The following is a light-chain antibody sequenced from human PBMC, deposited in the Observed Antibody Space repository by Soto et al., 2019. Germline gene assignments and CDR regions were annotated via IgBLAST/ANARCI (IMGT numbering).Light chain of an antibody. CDR2: GAF. Sequence: EVLMTQSPATLSVSPGERATLSCRASQSVSNNLAWYQQKPGQAPRLLIYGAFTRATGIPARFSGSGSGTEFTLTISSLQSEDFADYYCQQYNNWPPWTFGQGTKLEIK. CDR1: QSVSNN. CDR3: QQYNNWPPWT. J-gene: IGKJ1*01. V-gene: IGKV3-15*01.